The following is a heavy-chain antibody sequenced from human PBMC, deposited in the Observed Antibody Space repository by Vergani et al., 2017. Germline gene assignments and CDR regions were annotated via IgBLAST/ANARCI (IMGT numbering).Heavy chain of an antibody. V-gene: IGHV3-73*02. CDR2: IRSKANSYAT. J-gene: IGHJ3*02. Sequence: EVQLVESGGGLVQPGGSLKLSCAASGFTFSGSAMHWVRQASGKGLEWVGRIRSKANSYATAYAASVKGRFTISRDDSKNTAYLQMNSLKTEDTAVYYCTRHVAPSGDGYNRPVDDAFDIWGQGTMVTVSS. D-gene: IGHD5-24*01. CDR3: TRHVAPSGDGYNRPVDDAFDI. CDR1: GFTFSGSA.